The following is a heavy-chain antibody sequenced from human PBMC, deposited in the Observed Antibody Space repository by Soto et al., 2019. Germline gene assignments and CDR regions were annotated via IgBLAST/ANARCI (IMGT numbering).Heavy chain of an antibody. V-gene: IGHV3-23*01. CDR3: AKDRNHYGSGSYFDY. D-gene: IGHD3-10*01. CDR1: GFAFNIYA. CDR2: ISGSADST. J-gene: IGHJ4*02. Sequence: EVQLLESGGGLVQPGGSLRVSCEASGFAFNIYAMSWVRQAPGKGLEWVSVISGSADSTNYADSVKGRFTISRDNSKNTVYLQMNSLRVEDTAVYYCAKDRNHYGSGSYFDYWGQGTLVTVSS.